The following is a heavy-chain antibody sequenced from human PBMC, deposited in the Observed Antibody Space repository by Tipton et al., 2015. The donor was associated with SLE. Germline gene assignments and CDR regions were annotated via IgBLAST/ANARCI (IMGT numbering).Heavy chain of an antibody. CDR1: GYSISSGYY. D-gene: IGHD3/OR15-3a*01. CDR3: ARGATVDWDRVAFDS. V-gene: IGHV4-38-2*01. J-gene: IGHJ4*02. Sequence: TLSLTCAVSGYSISSGYYWGWIRQPPGKGLEWIGSMYHSGSTYYNPSLKSRVTISVDTSKNQFSLKLSSVTAADTAVYYCARGATVDWDRVAFDSWGQGTLVTVSS. CDR2: MYHSGST.